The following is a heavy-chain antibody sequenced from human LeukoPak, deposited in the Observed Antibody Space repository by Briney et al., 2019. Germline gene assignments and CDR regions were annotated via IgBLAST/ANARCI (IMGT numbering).Heavy chain of an antibody. CDR1: GGSFSGYY. D-gene: IGHD2-21*02. Sequence: SSETLSLTCAVYGGSFSGYYWSWIHQPPGKGLEWIGEINHSGSTNYNPSLKSRVTISVDTSKNQFSLKLSSVTAADTAVYYCASDLRRRGYYYYYMDVWGKGTTVTVSS. CDR2: INHSGST. J-gene: IGHJ6*03. CDR3: ASDLRRRGYYYYYMDV. V-gene: IGHV4-34*01.